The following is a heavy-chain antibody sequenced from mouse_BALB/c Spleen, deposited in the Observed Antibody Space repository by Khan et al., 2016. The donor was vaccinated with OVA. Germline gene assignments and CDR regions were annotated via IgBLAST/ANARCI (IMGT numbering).Heavy chain of an antibody. CDR3: VLYFYVRACLAY. J-gene: IGHJ3*01. CDR1: GFSLTNYG. V-gene: IGHV2-3*01. CDR2: IWGDGRT. D-gene: IGHD1-1*01. Sequence: VQLVESGPGLVAPSQSLSITCTVSGFSLTNYGVDWVRQPPGKGLKWLGIIWGDGRTKYHSALISRLSISKENSKSQVFLKLNSLQTDDTATYYCVLYFYVRACLAYWGQGTLVTVSA.